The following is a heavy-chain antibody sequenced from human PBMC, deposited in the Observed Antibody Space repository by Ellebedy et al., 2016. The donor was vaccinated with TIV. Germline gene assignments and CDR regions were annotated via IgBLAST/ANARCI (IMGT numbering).Heavy chain of an antibody. CDR2: ISAYNGNT. CDR3: ARDILRLVLAY. V-gene: IGHV1-18*04. Sequence: AASVKVSCKASGYTFTGYGISWVRQAPGQGLEWMGWISAYNGNTNYAQKLQGRVTMTTDTSTSTAYKELRSLRSDDTAVYYCARDILRLVLAYWGQGTLVTVSS. CDR1: GYTFTGYG. J-gene: IGHJ4*02. D-gene: IGHD6-19*01.